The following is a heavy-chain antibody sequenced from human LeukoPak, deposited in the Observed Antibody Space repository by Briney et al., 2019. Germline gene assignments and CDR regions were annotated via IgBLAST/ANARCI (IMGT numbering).Heavy chain of an antibody. CDR3: ARANYYDSSGYSRGAFDI. Sequence: PSETLSLTCTVSGYSISSGYYWGWIRQPPGKGLEWIGSIYHSGSTYYNPSLKSRVTISVDTSKNQFSLKLSSVTAADTAVYYCARANYYDSSGYSRGAFDIWGQGTMVTVSS. CDR2: IYHSGST. J-gene: IGHJ3*02. CDR1: GYSISSGYY. D-gene: IGHD3-22*01. V-gene: IGHV4-38-2*02.